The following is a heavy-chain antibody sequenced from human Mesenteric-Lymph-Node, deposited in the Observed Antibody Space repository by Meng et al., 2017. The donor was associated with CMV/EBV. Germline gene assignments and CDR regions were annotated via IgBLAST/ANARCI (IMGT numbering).Heavy chain of an antibody. Sequence: SETLSLTCTVSGGSVSSGSYYWSWIRQPPGKGLEWIGYIYYSGSTNYNPSLKSRVTISVDTSKNQFSLKLSSVTAADTAVYYCARGEQLVGYYYYGLDVWGQGTTVTVSS. D-gene: IGHD6-6*01. CDR3: ARGEQLVGYYYYGLDV. V-gene: IGHV4-61*01. CDR1: GGSVSSGSYY. CDR2: IYYSGST. J-gene: IGHJ6*02.